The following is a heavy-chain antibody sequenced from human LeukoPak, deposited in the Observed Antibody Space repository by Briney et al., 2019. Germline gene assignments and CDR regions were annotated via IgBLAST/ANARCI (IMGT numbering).Heavy chain of an antibody. J-gene: IGHJ4*01. CDR3: VRDLTSGARFDF. V-gene: IGHV3-30*03. CDR1: GFTFSSYW. D-gene: IGHD3-9*01. Sequence: GGSLRLSCAASGFTFSSYWMSWVRQTPGKCMEWVAIISSEGNTQSCADPLKGRFTISRDNFRDTVFLELTTLRPEDTGLYYCVRDLTSGARFDFWGPGTLVTVSS. CDR2: ISSEGNTQ.